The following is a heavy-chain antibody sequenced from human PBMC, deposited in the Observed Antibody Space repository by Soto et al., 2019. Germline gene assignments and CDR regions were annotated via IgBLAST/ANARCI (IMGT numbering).Heavy chain of an antibody. CDR2: INPNSGGT. J-gene: IGHJ4*02. CDR3: AKEDIVVGPAAPFDY. CDR1: GYTFTGYY. V-gene: IGHV1-2*02. D-gene: IGHD2-2*01. Sequence: ASVKVSCKASGYTFTGYYMHWVRQAPGQGLEWMGWINPNSGGTNYAQKFQGRVTMTRDTSISTAYMELSRLRSDDTAVYYCAKEDIVVGPAAPFDYWGQGTLVTVSS.